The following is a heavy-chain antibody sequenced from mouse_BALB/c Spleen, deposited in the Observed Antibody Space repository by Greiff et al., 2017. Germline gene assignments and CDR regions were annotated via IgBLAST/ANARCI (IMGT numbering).Heavy chain of an antibody. V-gene: IGHV1-80*01. D-gene: IGHD2-3*01. J-gene: IGHJ3*01. CDR3: ARKGWLPFAY. Sequence: VQRVESGAELVRPGSSVKISCKASGYAFSSYWMNWVKQRPGQGLEWIGQIYPGDGDTNYNGKFKGKATLTADKSSSTAYMQLSSLTSEDSAVYFCARKGWLPFAYWGQGTLVTVSA. CDR2: IYPGDGDT. CDR1: GYAFSSYW.